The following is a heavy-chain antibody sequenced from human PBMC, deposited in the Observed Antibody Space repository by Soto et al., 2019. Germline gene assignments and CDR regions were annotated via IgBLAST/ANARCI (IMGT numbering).Heavy chain of an antibody. CDR1: GGSISSGGYY. J-gene: IGHJ4*02. Sequence: SETLSLTCTVSGGSISSGGYYWSWIRQHPGKGLEWIGYIYYSGSTYYNPSFKSRVTISVDTSKNQFSLKLSSVTAADTAVYYCARGGPYGSWYWGQGTLVTVSS. CDR2: IYYSGST. V-gene: IGHV4-31*03. CDR3: ARGGPYGSWY. D-gene: IGHD3-10*01.